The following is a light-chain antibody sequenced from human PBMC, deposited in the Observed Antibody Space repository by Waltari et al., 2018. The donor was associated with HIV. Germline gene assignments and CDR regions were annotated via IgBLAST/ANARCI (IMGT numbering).Light chain of an antibody. CDR1: QTVLSASNNRNS. V-gene: IGKV4-1*01. Sequence: DIVMTQSPDSLAVSLGERATVNCKSSQTVLSASNNRNSIAWYQQRPGQPPKLLIYWASTRESGVPDRFSGSGSGTDFTLSISSLQAEDVAIYYCQQYYAPPFTFGPGTTVEIK. CDR2: WAS. J-gene: IGKJ3*01. CDR3: QQYYAPPFT.